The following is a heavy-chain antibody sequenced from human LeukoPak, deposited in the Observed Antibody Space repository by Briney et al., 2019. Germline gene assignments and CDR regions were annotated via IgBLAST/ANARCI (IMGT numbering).Heavy chain of an antibody. D-gene: IGHD6-19*01. CDR1: GGSFSGYY. CDR2: INHSGST. V-gene: IGHV4-34*01. J-gene: IGHJ5*02. CDR3: ARFTGWYEANWFDP. Sequence: SETLSLTCAVYGGSFSGYYWSWIRQPRGKGLEWMGEINHSGSTNYNPSLKSRVTISVDTSKNQFSLKLSSVTAADTAVYYCARFTGWYEANWFDPWGQGTLVTVSS.